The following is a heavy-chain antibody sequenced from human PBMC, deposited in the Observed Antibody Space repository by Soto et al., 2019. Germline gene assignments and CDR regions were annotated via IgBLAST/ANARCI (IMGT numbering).Heavy chain of an antibody. Sequence: EVQLVESGGGLVQPGGSLRLSCAASGFSFRNHWMSWIRQAPGKGLERVANINQDGSQTYFLDSVRGRFTISRDNAGSFVSLEMDSLKVRDAAIYYCVSHSGGWKGFGFWGQGTQVTVSS. D-gene: IGHD6-19*01. CDR2: INQDGSQT. J-gene: IGHJ4*02. CDR1: GFSFRNHW. CDR3: VSHSGGWKGFGF. V-gene: IGHV3-7*01.